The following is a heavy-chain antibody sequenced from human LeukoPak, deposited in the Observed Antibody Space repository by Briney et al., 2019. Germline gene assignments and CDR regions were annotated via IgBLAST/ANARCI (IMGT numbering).Heavy chain of an antibody. CDR3: AKSGCSSSWFFDY. CDR2: ISYDGSNK. CDR1: GFTFSSYG. V-gene: IGHV3-30*18. Sequence: AGGSLRLSCAASGFTFSSYGMHWVRQAPGKGLEWVAVISYDGSNKYYADSVKGRFTISRDNSKNTLYLQMNSLRAEDTAVYYCAKSGCSSSWFFDYWGQGTLVTVSS. J-gene: IGHJ4*02. D-gene: IGHD6-13*01.